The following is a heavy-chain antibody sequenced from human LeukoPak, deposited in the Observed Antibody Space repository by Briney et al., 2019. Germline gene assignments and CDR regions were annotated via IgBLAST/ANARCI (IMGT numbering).Heavy chain of an antibody. CDR1: GGSITSSSYY. CDR3: ARGGGTFDYGGNFYWYFDL. D-gene: IGHD4-23*01. V-gene: IGHV4-39*07. J-gene: IGHJ2*01. Sequence: PSETLSLTCSVSGGSITSSSYYWGWIRQPPGKGLEWIGSIYYSGSTNYNPSLKSRVTISVDTSKNQFSLKLSSVTAADTAVYYCARGGGTFDYGGNFYWYFDLWGRGTLVTVSS. CDR2: IYYSGST.